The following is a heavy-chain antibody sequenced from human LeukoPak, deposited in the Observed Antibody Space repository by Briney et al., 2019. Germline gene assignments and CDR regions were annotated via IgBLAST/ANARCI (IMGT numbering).Heavy chain of an antibody. V-gene: IGHV3-66*01. Sequence: GGSLRLSCAASGFTVSSNYMSWVRQAPGKGLEWVSVIYSGGSTYYADSVKGRFTISRDNSKNTLYLQMNSLRAEDTAVYYCARERGGSYPLGYWGQGTLVTVSS. J-gene: IGHJ4*02. CDR1: GFTVSSNY. D-gene: IGHD1-26*01. CDR3: ARERGGSYPLGY. CDR2: IYSGGST.